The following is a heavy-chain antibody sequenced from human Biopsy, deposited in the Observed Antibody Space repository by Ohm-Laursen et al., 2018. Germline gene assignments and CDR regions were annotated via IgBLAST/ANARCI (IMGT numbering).Heavy chain of an antibody. D-gene: IGHD2-8*02. CDR2: IHGDERSA. CDR1: GFTFSRSV. V-gene: IGHV3-74*03. Sequence: GSLRLSCAASGFTFSRSVMHWVRQAPGKGLMWVSRIHGDERSATYAEPVKGRFTISRDNAKSTLHLQMNSLRAEDTAVYYCTGDSGGLGDYWGQGTLVTVSS. J-gene: IGHJ4*02. CDR3: TGDSGGLGDY.